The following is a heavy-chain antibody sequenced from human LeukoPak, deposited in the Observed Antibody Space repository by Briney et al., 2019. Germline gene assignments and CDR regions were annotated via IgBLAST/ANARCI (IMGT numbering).Heavy chain of an antibody. Sequence: GGSLRLSCAASGFTFSDYYMSWVRQAPGKGLEWVSYISSSGSTIYYADSVKGRFTISRDNAKNSLYLQMNSPRAEDTAVYYCARMYYYDSSGYYPAGMDVWGQGTTVTVSS. CDR1: GFTFSDYY. CDR3: ARMYYYDSSGYYPAGMDV. D-gene: IGHD3-22*01. J-gene: IGHJ6*02. CDR2: ISSSGSTI. V-gene: IGHV3-11*01.